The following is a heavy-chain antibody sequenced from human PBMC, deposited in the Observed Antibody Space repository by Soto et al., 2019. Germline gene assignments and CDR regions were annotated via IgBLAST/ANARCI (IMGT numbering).Heavy chain of an antibody. CDR2: IGSVGGDT. D-gene: IGHD1-20*01. J-gene: IGHJ3*02. CDR3: VKDRMAYNSVWDPFDI. CDR1: VFTFYSYA. V-gene: IGHV3-23*01. Sequence: AGWSLRLSCASSVFTFYSYAMSWVRQAPGKGLEWVSTIGSVGGDTYYADSVKGRFTISRDDSKNTLLLQMNSLRAEDTAVYYCVKDRMAYNSVWDPFDIWGQGTMVTVSS.